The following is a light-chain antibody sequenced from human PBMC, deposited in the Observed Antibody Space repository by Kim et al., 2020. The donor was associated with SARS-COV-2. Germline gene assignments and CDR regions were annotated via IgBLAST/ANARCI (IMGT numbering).Light chain of an antibody. Sequence: GQKVTSSCSGSSSNIGNNYVSWYQQLPGTAPKLLVYANNKRPSGIPDRFSGSKSGTSATLGITGLQTGDEADYYCGTWDSSLSAGVFGGGTQLTVL. CDR2: ANN. V-gene: IGLV1-51*01. J-gene: IGLJ2*01. CDR1: SSNIGNNY. CDR3: GTWDSSLSAGV.